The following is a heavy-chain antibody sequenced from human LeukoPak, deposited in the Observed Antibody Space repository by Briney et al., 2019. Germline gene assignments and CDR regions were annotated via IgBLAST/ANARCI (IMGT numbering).Heavy chain of an antibody. Sequence: PSETLSLTCAVYGGSFSGYYWSWIRQPPGKGLEWIGEINHSESTNYNPSLKSRVTISVDTSKNQFSLKLSSVTAADTAVYYCARAGIAVGFRFWGQGTLVTVSS. V-gene: IGHV4-34*01. CDR1: GGSFSGYY. CDR2: INHSEST. D-gene: IGHD6-19*01. CDR3: ARAGIAVGFRF. J-gene: IGHJ4*02.